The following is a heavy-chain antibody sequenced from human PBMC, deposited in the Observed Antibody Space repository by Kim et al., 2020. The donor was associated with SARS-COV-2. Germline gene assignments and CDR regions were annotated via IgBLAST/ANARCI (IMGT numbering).Heavy chain of an antibody. D-gene: IGHD3-22*01. CDR2: IKGQTDGGTT. J-gene: IGHJ6*04. CDR3: NNNTMMVTWDSQYHMDE. Sequence: GGSLRLSCGGSGITLRNAWMSWVRQAPGKGLEWVGLIKGQTDGGTTDYAAPVKGRFSISRDESNNAVYLQMNSLRTDDTAVYYCNNNTMMVTWDSQYHMDEWSKGTTVDDSP. CDR1: GITLRNAW. V-gene: IGHV3-15*07.